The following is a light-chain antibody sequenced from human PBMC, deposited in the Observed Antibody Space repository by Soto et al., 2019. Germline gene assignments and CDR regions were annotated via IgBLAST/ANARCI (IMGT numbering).Light chain of an antibody. Sequence: QSVLTQPAPVSGSPGHSTTTSCTSTSSDIGGNDDVSWYQQHQGKVPKLLIYGVTDRTSGVSNRFSGSKSGNVAALTISGLQAEDEADYYCCSYTSDLTPYVFGTGTKVTVL. CDR3: CSYTSDLTPYV. CDR1: SSDIGGNDD. J-gene: IGLJ1*01. CDR2: GVT. V-gene: IGLV2-14*03.